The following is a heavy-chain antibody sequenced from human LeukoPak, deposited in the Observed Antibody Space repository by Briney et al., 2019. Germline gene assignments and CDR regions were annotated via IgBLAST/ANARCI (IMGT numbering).Heavy chain of an antibody. CDR2: ITSSSSYI. V-gene: IGHV3-21*01. J-gene: IGHJ4*02. CDR1: GFTFSSYS. Sequence: GGSLRLSCAASGFTFSSYSMNWVRQAPGKGLEWVSSITSSSSYIYYADSVKGRFTISRHNAKNSLYLQLNSLRAEDTAVYYCVRLYGDYTNGHFDSWGQGTLVTVSS. CDR3: VRLYGDYTNGHFDS. D-gene: IGHD4-17*01.